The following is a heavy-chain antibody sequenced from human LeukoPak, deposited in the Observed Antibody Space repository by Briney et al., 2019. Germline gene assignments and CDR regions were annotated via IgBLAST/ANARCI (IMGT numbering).Heavy chain of an antibody. CDR2: IRNDGTET. Sequence: PGSSLRLSCVASGFTFSAYGMHWVRQAPGRGLDWVTVIRNDGTETFYADSVKGHFTISRGNSRNTLYLEMNSLRVDDTAMYYCARENWNVAKYVLDIWGQGTLVSVAS. CDR1: GFTFSAYG. V-gene: IGHV3-33*01. J-gene: IGHJ3*02. CDR3: ARENWNVAKYVLDI. D-gene: IGHD1-1*01.